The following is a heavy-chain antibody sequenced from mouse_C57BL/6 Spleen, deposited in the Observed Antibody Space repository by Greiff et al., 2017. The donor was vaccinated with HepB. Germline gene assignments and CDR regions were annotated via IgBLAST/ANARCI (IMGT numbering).Heavy chain of an antibody. CDR3: ARGGGGGAWFAY. D-gene: IGHD1-1*02. CDR2: IDPSDSET. V-gene: IGHV1-52*01. Sequence: VQLQQPGAELVRPGSSVKLSCKASGYTFTSYWMHWVKQRPIQGLEWIGNIDPSDSETHYNQKFKDKATLTVDKSSSTAYMQLSSLTSEDSAVYYCARGGGGGAWFAYWGQGTLVTVSA. CDR1: GYTFTSYW. J-gene: IGHJ3*01.